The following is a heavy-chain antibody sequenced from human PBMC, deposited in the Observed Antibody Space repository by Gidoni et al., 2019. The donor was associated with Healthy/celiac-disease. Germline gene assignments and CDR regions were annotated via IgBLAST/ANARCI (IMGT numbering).Heavy chain of an antibody. V-gene: IGHV3-30-3*01. D-gene: IGHD2-2*01. J-gene: IGHJ5*02. CDR2: ISYDGSNK. CDR3: ARTYCSSTSCYRGWFDP. CDR1: GFTFSSYP. Sequence: QVQLVESGGGVVQPGRSLRLSCAASGFTFSSYPMHWVRQAPGQGLEWVAVISYDGSNKYYAASVKGRFTISRDNSKNTLYLQMNSLRAEDTAVYYCARTYCSSTSCYRGWFDPWGQGTLVTVSS.